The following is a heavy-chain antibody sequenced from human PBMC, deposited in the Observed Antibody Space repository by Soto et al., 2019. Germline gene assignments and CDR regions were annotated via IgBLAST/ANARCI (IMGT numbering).Heavy chain of an antibody. J-gene: IGHJ5*02. D-gene: IGHD3-22*01. V-gene: IGHV1-69*13. CDR1: GGTFSSYA. CDR3: ARDRYYDSSGPLGFDP. Sequence: ASVKVSCKASGGTFSSYAISWVRQAPGQGLEWMGGIIPIFGTANYAQKFQGRVTITADESTSTAYMELSSLRSEDTAVYYCARDRYYDSSGPLGFDPWGQGTPVTVSS. CDR2: IIPIFGTA.